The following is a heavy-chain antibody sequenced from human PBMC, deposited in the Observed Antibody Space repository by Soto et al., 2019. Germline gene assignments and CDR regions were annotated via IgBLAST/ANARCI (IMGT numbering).Heavy chain of an antibody. J-gene: IGHJ4*02. Sequence: SLRLSCAASGFTFSNAWMSWVRQPPGKGLEWVGRIKSKTDGGTTDYVAPVKGRFIISRDDSKNMVYLQMNSLKTEVTAMYYCTTGQVAGTRDYWGQGTLVTVSS. CDR1: GFTFSNAW. V-gene: IGHV3-15*01. D-gene: IGHD6-19*01. CDR2: IKSKTDGGTT. CDR3: TTGQVAGTRDY.